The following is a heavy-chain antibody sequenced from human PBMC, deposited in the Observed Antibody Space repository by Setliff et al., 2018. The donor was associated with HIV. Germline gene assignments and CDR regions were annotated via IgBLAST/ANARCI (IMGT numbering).Heavy chain of an antibody. V-gene: IGHV1-18*01. Sequence: WASVKVSCKAYGYIIVDYDINWVRQAPGQGLEWMGWISAYNGNTNYAQKLQGRVTMTTDTSTSTAYMELRSLRSDDTAVYYCARDRAFRYYYGSGSSPGDYYGMDVWGQGTTVTVSS. D-gene: IGHD3-10*01. CDR2: ISAYNGNT. J-gene: IGHJ6*02. CDR1: GYIIVDYD. CDR3: ARDRAFRYYYGSGSSPGDYYGMDV.